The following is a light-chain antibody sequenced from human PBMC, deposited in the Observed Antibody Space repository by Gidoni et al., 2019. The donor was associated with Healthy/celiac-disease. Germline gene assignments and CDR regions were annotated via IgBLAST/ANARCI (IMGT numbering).Light chain of an antibody. Sequence: DIQMTQSPSSLSASVGDRVTITCQASQDISNYLNWYQQKPGKAPKLLIYDASNLETGVPSRFSGSGSATDFTFTISSLQPEDIATYYCQQYDTQLTFGGGTKVEIK. CDR3: QQYDTQLT. CDR2: DAS. V-gene: IGKV1-33*01. J-gene: IGKJ4*01. CDR1: QDISNY.